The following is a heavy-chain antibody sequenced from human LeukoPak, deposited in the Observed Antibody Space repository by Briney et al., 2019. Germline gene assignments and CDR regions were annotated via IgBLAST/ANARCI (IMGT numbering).Heavy chain of an antibody. Sequence: ASVKVSCKASGGTFSNYAFSWVRQAPGQGLEWMGWINPNSGGTNYAQKFQGRVTMTRDTSISTAYMELSRLRSDDTAVYYCARDLTGYDAFDIWGQGTMVTVSS. D-gene: IGHD7-27*01. CDR1: GGTFSNYA. CDR3: ARDLTGYDAFDI. V-gene: IGHV1-2*02. J-gene: IGHJ3*02. CDR2: INPNSGGT.